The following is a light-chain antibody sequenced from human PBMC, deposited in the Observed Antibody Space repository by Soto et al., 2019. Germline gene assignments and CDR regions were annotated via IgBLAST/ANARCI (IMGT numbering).Light chain of an antibody. Sequence: QSALTQPASVSGSPGQSITISCTGTSSDVGGYDYVSWYQQHPGKAPKLMIYDVSNRPSGISYRFSGSKSGNTASLTISGLQAEDEADYYCSSYARNSPVVFGGGTKRTVL. J-gene: IGLJ3*02. CDR1: SSDVGGYDY. V-gene: IGLV2-14*03. CDR3: SSYARNSPVV. CDR2: DVS.